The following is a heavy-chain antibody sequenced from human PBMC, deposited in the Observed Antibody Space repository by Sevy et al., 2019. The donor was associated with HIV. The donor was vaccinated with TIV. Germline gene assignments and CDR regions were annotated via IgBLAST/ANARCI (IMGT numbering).Heavy chain of an antibody. CDR2: LIGGGSRT. J-gene: IGHJ6*02. Sequence: GGSLRLSCAASGFTVNSNYMTWVRQAPGKGLEGVSTLIGGGSRTYYADSVTGRFTISRDNSRNTLYLQMNSLRAEDTAVYYCAKRRVQSGLSGGGANYGWDVCGQGTTVTVSS. V-gene: IGHV3-23*01. D-gene: IGHD2-8*02. CDR1: GFTVNSNY. CDR3: AKRRVQSGLSGGGANYGWDV.